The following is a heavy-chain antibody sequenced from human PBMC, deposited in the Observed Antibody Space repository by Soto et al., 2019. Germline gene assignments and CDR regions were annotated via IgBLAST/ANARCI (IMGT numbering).Heavy chain of an antibody. J-gene: IGHJ6*02. CDR2: IIPIFGTA. Sequence: GASVKVSGKASGVTFSSYAISWVRQAPGQGLEWMGGIIPIFGTANYAQKFQGRVTITADESTSTAYMELSSPRSEDTAVYYCARVKPLRGYSCDAGRGNYYYYYGMDVWGQGTTVTASS. V-gene: IGHV1-69*13. CDR3: ARVKPLRGYSCDAGRGNYYYYYGMDV. CDR1: GVTFSSYA. D-gene: IGHD5-18*01.